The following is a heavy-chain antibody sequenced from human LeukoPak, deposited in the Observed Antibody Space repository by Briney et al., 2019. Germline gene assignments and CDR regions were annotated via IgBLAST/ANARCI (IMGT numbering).Heavy chain of an antibody. V-gene: IGHV3-11*04. J-gene: IGHJ4*02. CDR2: ISSSGSTI. CDR3: ARLYSWDYFDY. Sequence: GGSLRLSCAASGFTFSDYYMSWIRQAPGKGLEWVSYISSSGSTIYYADSVKGRFTISRDNAKNSLYLQMNSLRAGDTAAYYCARLYSWDYFDYWGQGTLVTVSS. CDR1: GFTFSDYY. D-gene: IGHD5-18*01.